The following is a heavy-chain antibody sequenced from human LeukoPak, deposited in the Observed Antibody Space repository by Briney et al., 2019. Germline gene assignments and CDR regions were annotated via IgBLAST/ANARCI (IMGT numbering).Heavy chain of an antibody. CDR2: IKEDGSEK. CDR3: AIVIGSAARGR. J-gene: IGHJ4*02. V-gene: IGHV3-7*05. CDR1: GFTFDSYW. Sequence: GGSLRLSCAASGFTFDSYWMSWVRQAPGKGLGWVANIKEDGSEKYYVDSVKGRFTISRDNAKNSMYLQMNSLRAEDTAVYLCAIVIGSAARGRWGQGTLVTVSS. D-gene: IGHD6-13*01.